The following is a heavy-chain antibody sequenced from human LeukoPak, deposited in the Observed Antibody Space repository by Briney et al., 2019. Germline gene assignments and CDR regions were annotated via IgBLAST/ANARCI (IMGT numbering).Heavy chain of an antibody. CDR1: GDTFTNFG. Sequence: GASVKVSCKASGDTFTNFGFSWVRQAPGQGLEWMGRIIPVVDIADHAEKFRGRVTITRDTSIRTAYMEVNNLRSEDTAVYYCARVDGSPDYWGQGTLLTVSS. CDR2: IIPVVDIA. CDR3: ARVDGSPDY. D-gene: IGHD2-15*01. J-gene: IGHJ4*02. V-gene: IGHV1-69*04.